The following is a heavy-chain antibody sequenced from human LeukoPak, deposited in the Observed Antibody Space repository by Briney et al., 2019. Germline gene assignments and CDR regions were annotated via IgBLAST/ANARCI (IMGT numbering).Heavy chain of an antibody. CDR2: ISGSGGST. CDR1: GFTFSSYA. J-gene: IGHJ5*02. V-gene: IGHV3-23*01. D-gene: IGHD5-18*01. CDR3: AKDPGGYSYGYGFDP. Sequence: GGSLRLSCAASGFTFSSYAMGWVRQAPGKGLEWVSAISGSGGSTYYADSVKGRFTISRDNSKNTLYLQMNSLRAEDTAVYYCAKDPGGYSYGYGFDPWGQGTLVTVSS.